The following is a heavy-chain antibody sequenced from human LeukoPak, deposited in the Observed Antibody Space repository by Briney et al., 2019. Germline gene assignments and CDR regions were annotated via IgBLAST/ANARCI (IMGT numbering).Heavy chain of an antibody. Sequence: GGSLRLSCAASGFTFSSYSMNWVRQAPGKGLEWVSSISSSSSYIYYADSVKSRFTISRDNAKNSLYLQMNSLRAEDTAVYYCARDLRDIVVVPAAMFADWGQGTLVTVSS. CDR2: ISSSSSYI. D-gene: IGHD2-2*01. J-gene: IGHJ4*02. CDR1: GFTFSSYS. V-gene: IGHV3-21*01. CDR3: ARDLRDIVVVPAAMFAD.